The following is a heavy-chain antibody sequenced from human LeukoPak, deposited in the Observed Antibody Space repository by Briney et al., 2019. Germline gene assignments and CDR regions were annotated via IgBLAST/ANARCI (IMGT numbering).Heavy chain of an antibody. CDR3: AKGTTVTYYYFDY. D-gene: IGHD4-17*01. CDR1: GFTFSSYA. V-gene: IGHV3-23*01. CDR2: TSGSGGST. Sequence: GGSLRLSCAASGFTFSSYAMSWVRQAPGKGLEWVSATSGSGGSTYYADSVKGRFTISRDNSKNTLYLQMNSLRAEDTAVYYCAKGTTVTYYYFDYWGQGTLVTVSS. J-gene: IGHJ4*02.